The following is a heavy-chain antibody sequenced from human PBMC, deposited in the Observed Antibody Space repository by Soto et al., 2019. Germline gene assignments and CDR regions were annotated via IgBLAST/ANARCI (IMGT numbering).Heavy chain of an antibody. CDR3: ARWWSGSRQGFDP. CDR2: IYYSGST. D-gene: IGHD3-3*01. CDR1: GGSISSGDYY. Sequence: QVQLQESGPGLVKPSRTLSLICTVSGGSISSGDYYWSWIRQHPGKGLEWIGYIYYSGSTYYNPSLKSRVTISVDTSKNQFSLKLSSVTAADTAVYYCARWWSGSRQGFDPWGQGTLVTVSS. V-gene: IGHV4-31*03. J-gene: IGHJ5*02.